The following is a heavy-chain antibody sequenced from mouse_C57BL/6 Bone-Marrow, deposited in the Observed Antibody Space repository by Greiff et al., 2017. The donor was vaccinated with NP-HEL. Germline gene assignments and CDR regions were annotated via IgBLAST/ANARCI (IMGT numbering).Heavy chain of an antibody. D-gene: IGHD1-1*01. CDR3: ARGDYYGSSYVNY. CDR1: GYTFTSYW. V-gene: IGHV1-61*01. Sequence: QVQLQQPGAELVRPGSSVKLSCKASGYTFTSYWMDWVKQRPGQGLEWIGNIYPSDSETHYNQKFKDKATLTVDKSSSTAYMQLSSLTSEDSAVYYCARGDYYGSSYVNYWGQGTTLTVSS. CDR2: IYPSDSET. J-gene: IGHJ2*01.